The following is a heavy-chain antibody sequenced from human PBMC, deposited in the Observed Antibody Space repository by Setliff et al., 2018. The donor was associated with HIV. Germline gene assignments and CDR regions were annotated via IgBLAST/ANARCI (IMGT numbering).Heavy chain of an antibody. J-gene: IGHJ4*02. CDR1: GGSISSYY. D-gene: IGHD3-10*01. Sequence: PSETLSLTCTVSGGSISSYYWSWIRQPAGKRLEWIGRIYPSGNINHNPSLKSRLTMSIDTSKNQFSLKLSSVTATDTAVYYCARDAGPHYGSGPPLEYWGQGIQVTAPQ. CDR3: ARDAGPHYGSGPPLEY. V-gene: IGHV4-4*07. CDR2: IYPSGNI.